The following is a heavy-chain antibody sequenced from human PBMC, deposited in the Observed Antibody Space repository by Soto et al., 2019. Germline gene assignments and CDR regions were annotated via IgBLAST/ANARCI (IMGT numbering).Heavy chain of an antibody. D-gene: IGHD2-21*02. CDR3: ARAGGGNSQKIAAFDI. V-gene: IGHV4-30-2*01. J-gene: IGHJ3*02. CDR2: IYHSGST. Sequence: KPSETLSLTCAVSGGSISSGGYSWSWIRQPPGKGLEWIGYIYHSGSTYYNPSLKSRVTISVDRSKNQFSLKLSSVTAADTAVYYCARAGGGNSQKIAAFDIWGQGKMVTVSS. CDR1: GGSISSGGYS.